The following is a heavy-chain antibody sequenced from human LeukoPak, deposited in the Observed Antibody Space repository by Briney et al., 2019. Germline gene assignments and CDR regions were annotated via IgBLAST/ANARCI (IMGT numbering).Heavy chain of an antibody. J-gene: IGHJ4*02. D-gene: IGHD2-2*01. CDR3: AKLVPIPTVPDFDY. CDR1: GGSMSSRSYK. Sequence: SETLSLTCTVSGGSMSSRSYKWGWIRQPPGKGLEWIANIEYSGKIYYNPSLKSRVTISVDTSKNQFSLRLSSVTAADTAVYYCAKLVPIPTVPDFDYWGQGILVTVSS. V-gene: IGHV4-39*01. CDR2: IEYSGKI.